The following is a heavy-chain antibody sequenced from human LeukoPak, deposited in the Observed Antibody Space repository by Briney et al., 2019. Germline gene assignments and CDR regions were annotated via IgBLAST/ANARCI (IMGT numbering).Heavy chain of an antibody. D-gene: IGHD6-6*01. Sequence: PGRSLRLSCAASGFTFSSYGMHWVRQAPGKGLEWVTVISYDGSSKYYADSVKGRFTISRDNSKNTLYLQMNSLRAEDTAVYYCGKAHFIADRNYFEYWGPGNLGNVS. CDR3: GKAHFIADRNYFEY. CDR1: GFTFSSYG. V-gene: IGHV3-30*18. J-gene: IGHJ4*02. CDR2: ISYDGSSK.